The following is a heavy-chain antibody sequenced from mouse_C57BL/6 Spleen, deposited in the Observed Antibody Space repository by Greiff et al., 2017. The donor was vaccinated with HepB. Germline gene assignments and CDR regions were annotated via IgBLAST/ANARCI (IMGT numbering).Heavy chain of an antibody. D-gene: IGHD2-4*01. CDR2: IYPGDGDT. J-gene: IGHJ4*01. CDR3: ASGDYGVYYAMDY. CDR1: GYAFSSSW. Sequence: QVQLQQSGPELVKPGASVKISCKASGYAFSSSWMNWVKQRPGKGLEWIGRIYPGDGDTNYNGKFKGKATLTPDKSSSTAYMQLSSLTSEDSAVYFCASGDYGVYYAMDYWGQGTSVTVSS. V-gene: IGHV1-82*01.